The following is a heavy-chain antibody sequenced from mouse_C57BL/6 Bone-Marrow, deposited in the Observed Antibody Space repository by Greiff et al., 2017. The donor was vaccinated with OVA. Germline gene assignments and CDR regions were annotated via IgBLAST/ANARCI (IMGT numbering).Heavy chain of an antibody. J-gene: IGHJ3*01. CDR2: IYPRSGNT. CDR3: ARGSSPSWFAY. V-gene: IGHV1-81*01. D-gene: IGHD1-1*01. CDR1: DYTFTSYG. Sequence: QVQLQQSGAELARPGASVKLSCKASDYTFTSYGISWVKQRTGQGLEWIGEIYPRSGNTYYNEKFKGKATLTADKSSSTAYMELRSLTSEDSAVYFCARGSSPSWFAYWGQGTLVTVSA.